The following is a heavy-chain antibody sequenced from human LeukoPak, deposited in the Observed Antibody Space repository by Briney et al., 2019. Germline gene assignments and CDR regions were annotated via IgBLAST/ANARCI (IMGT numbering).Heavy chain of an antibody. CDR2: IYTSGST. J-gene: IGHJ5*02. Sequence: SETLSLTCTVSGGSISSYYWSWIRQPAGKGLEWIGRIYTSGSTYYNPSLKSRVTISVDPSKNQFSLKLNSVTAADTAVYYCARVFDILTGYAGGNWFDPWGQGTLVTVSS. D-gene: IGHD3-9*01. CDR3: ARVFDILTGYAGGNWFDP. CDR1: GGSISSYY. V-gene: IGHV4-4*07.